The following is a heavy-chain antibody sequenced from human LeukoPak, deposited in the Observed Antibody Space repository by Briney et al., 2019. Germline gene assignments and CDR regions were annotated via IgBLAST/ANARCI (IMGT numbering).Heavy chain of an antibody. CDR2: IYYSGST. CDR3: ARDVGVSSGWYRHYYYGIDV. CDR1: GGSISSYY. V-gene: IGHV4-59*01. D-gene: IGHD6-19*01. J-gene: IGHJ6*02. Sequence: SETLSLTCTVSGGSISSYYWSWIRQPPGKGLEWIGYIYYSGSTNYNPSLKGRVTISVDTSKNQFSLKLSSVTAADTAVYYCARDVGVSSGWYRHYYYGIDVWGQGTTVTVSS.